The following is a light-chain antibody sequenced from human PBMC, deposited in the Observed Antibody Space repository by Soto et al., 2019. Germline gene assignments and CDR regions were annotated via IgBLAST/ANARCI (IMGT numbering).Light chain of an antibody. CDR3: QQSGISPCT. V-gene: IGKV3-20*01. CDR1: RIVGHNY. CDR2: ATS. Sequence: DNVLTQSPDTLSVSPGDRATLSCRASRIVGHNYLAWYQQKPGQAPRLLIYATSTRATGIPDIVSGSGSGTDFTLTISRLEPEDFAVYYCQQSGISPCTFGQGPKVELK. J-gene: IGKJ1*01.